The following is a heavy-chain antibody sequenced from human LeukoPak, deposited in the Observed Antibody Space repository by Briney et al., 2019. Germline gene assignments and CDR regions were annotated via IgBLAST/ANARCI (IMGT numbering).Heavy chain of an antibody. CDR2: VSGSGGST. J-gene: IGHJ4*02. CDR3: AKGVPDYIHYFYY. Sequence: GGSLRLSCAASGFTFNNYVMNWVRQAPGKGLEWVSAVSGSGGSTYYADSVKGRFTISRDSSKNTLYLQMNSLRAEDTAIYYCAKGVPDYIHYFYYWGQGTLVTVSS. V-gene: IGHV3-23*01. D-gene: IGHD3-10*01. CDR1: GFTFNNYV.